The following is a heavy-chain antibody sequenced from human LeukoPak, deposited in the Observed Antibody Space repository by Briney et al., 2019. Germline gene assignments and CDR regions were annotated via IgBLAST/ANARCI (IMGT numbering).Heavy chain of an antibody. Sequence: GGSLRLSCAASGFTFSSYAMHWVRQAPGKGLEYVSAISSNGGSTYYANSVKGRFTISRDNSKHTLYLQMGSLRAEDMAVYYCARGGLLPFDYWGQGTLVTVSS. D-gene: IGHD2-15*01. CDR1: GFTFSSYA. CDR2: ISSNGGST. V-gene: IGHV3-64*01. J-gene: IGHJ4*02. CDR3: ARGGLLPFDY.